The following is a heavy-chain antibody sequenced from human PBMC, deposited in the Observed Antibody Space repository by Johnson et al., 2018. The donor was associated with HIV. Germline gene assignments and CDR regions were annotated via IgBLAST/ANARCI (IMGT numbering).Heavy chain of an antibody. CDR1: GFTVSSNY. D-gene: IGHD1-14*01. CDR2: IYSGGSGGST. CDR3: ARENWNHAGAFDI. J-gene: IGHJ3*02. Sequence: VQLVESGGGLVQPGGSLRLSCAASGFTVSSNYMSWVRQAPGKGLEWVSVIYSGGSGGSTYYVDSVKGRFTISRDNSKNTLYLQMNSLRTEDMAVYYCARENWNHAGAFDIWGQGTMVTVSS. V-gene: IGHV3-66*02.